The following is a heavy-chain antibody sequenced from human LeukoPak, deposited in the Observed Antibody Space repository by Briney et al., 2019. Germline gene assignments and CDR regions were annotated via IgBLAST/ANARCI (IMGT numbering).Heavy chain of an antibody. Sequence: PGGSLRLSCAASGFTFSSYSMNWVRQAPGKGLEWVSSISSSSSYIYYADSVKGRFTISRDNSKNTLYLQMNSLRAEDTAVYYCAKPYISGWYGSFDYWGQGTLVTVSS. D-gene: IGHD6-19*01. CDR3: AKPYISGWYGSFDY. CDR1: GFTFSSYS. J-gene: IGHJ4*02. CDR2: ISSSSSYI. V-gene: IGHV3-21*04.